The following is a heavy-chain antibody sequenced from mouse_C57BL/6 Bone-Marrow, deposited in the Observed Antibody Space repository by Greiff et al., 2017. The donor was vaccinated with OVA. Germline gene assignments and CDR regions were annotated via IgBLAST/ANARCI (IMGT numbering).Heavy chain of an antibody. V-gene: IGHV3-6*01. J-gene: IGHJ4*01. D-gene: IGHD2-5*01. Sequence: LMGSRPCLVKTFQFLSLNCSVTGFSLPRGYYWNWIRQFSGNKMERMGYISYDGSNNFNPSLKNRSSITRDTSMNQFFLKLNSVTTEDTATYYSARNTYYSNYDYYAMDYWGQKTSVTVSS. CDR2: ISYDGSN. CDR1: GFSLPRGYY. CDR3: ARNTYYSNYDYYAMDY.